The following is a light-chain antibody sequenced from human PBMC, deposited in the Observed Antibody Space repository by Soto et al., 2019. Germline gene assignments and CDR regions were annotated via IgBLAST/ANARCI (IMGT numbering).Light chain of an antibody. CDR3: QEYDAPPYT. Sequence: DIVMTQSPESLAVSLGESATINCKSSQTVLYSTDNRNYLAWHQQKPGQPPKLLIFWASTRESGVPDPFSGSGSVTDCTLTISSLEAEDVAVYYCQEYDAPPYTVGQGTKLEIK. J-gene: IGKJ2*01. CDR1: QTVLYSTDNRNY. CDR2: WAS. V-gene: IGKV4-1*01.